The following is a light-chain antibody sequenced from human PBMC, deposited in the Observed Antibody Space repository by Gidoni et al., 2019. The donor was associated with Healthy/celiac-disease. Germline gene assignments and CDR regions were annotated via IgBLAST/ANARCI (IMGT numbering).Light chain of an antibody. V-gene: IGKV3-11*01. Sequence: EIVLTQSPATLSLSPGERATLSCRASQSVSSYLAWYQQKPGQAPRLLIYDASNRATGITARFSGSGSGTDFTLTISSLEPEDFAVYYCQQRSNWLPSTFGQGTRLEIK. CDR3: QQRSNWLPST. CDR1: QSVSSY. J-gene: IGKJ5*01. CDR2: DAS.